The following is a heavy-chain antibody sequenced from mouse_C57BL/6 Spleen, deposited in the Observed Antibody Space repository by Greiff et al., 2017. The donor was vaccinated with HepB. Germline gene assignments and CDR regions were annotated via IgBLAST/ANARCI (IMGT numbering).Heavy chain of an antibody. CDR3: ATLWSYFDV. V-gene: IGHV5-17*01. Sequence: EVKVVESGGGLVKPGGSLKLSCAASGFTFSDYGMHWVRQAPEKGLEWVAYISSGSSTIYYADTVKGRFTISRDNAKNTLFLQMTSLRSEDTAMYYCATLWSYFDVWGTGTTVTVSS. D-gene: IGHD1-1*02. J-gene: IGHJ1*03. CDR2: ISSGSSTI. CDR1: GFTFSDYG.